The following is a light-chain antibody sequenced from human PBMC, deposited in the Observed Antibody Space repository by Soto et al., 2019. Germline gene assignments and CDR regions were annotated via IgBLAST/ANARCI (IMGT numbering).Light chain of an antibody. V-gene: IGLV7-43*01. Sequence: QAVVTQEPSLTVSPGGTVTLTCASSTGAVTSVCYPNWFQQKPGQVPRPLIYTTINKYSWTPARFSGSLLGGKAALTLSGAQPEDEADYYCVLLCDGDWAFGGGTKLTVL. CDR3: VLLCDGDWA. J-gene: IGLJ3*02. CDR1: TGAVTSVCY. CDR2: TTI.